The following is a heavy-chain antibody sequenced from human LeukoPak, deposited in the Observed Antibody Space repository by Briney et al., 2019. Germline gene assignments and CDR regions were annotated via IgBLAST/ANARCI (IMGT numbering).Heavy chain of an antibody. Sequence: KPGGSLRLSCAASGFTFSTYSMNWVRQAPGKGLEWVSSISSSGSYIYYADSVKGRFTISRDNAKSSLYLQMNSLRAEDTAVHYCTSYRAEYFQHWGQGTLVTVSS. CDR3: TSYRAEYFQH. J-gene: IGHJ1*01. V-gene: IGHV3-21*01. CDR1: GFTFSTYS. CDR2: ISSSGSYI.